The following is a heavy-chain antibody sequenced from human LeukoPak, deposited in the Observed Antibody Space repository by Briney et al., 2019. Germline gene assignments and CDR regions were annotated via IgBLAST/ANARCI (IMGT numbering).Heavy chain of an antibody. CDR1: GGSISGYY. CDR2: IYYSGST. V-gene: IGHV4-59*08. J-gene: IGHJ4*02. D-gene: IGHD3-22*01. Sequence: SETLSLTCSVSGGSISGYYWSWIRQSPGKGLEWIGYIYYSGSTNYNPSLKSRVTISVDTSKNQFSLKLSSVTAADTAVYYCARTYYYDSSGYEADWGQGTLVTVSS. CDR3: ARTYYYDSSGYEAD.